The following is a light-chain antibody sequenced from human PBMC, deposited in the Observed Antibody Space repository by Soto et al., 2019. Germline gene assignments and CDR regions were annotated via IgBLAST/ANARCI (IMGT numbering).Light chain of an antibody. CDR3: SSYTRSRTYV. Sequence: SVLTQPAPLSGSPGQSITLSCLGNRKVVGAYNYVSWYQHHPGKAPKLMVSNVSNRPSGVSDRFSGSKSGNTASLTISGLQAEDEADYYCSSYTRSRTYVFGTGTKVTVL. CDR2: NVS. J-gene: IGLJ1*01. CDR1: RKVVGAYNY. V-gene: IGLV2-14*03.